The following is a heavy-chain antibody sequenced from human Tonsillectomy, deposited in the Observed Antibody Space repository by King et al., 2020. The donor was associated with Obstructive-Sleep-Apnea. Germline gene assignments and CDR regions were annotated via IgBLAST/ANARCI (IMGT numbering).Heavy chain of an antibody. Sequence: VQLVESGGGLVKPGGSLRLSCAASGFTFSDAWMSWVRQAPGKGLEWVGRIKSKIDGGTTDYAAPVKGRFTISRDDSKNTLHLQINSLKIEDTAVYYCTTEVSGWPNYYYYGMDVWGQGTTVTVSS. V-gene: IGHV3-15*01. CDR3: TTEVSGWPNYYYYGMDV. J-gene: IGHJ6*02. D-gene: IGHD6-19*01. CDR1: GFTFSDAW. CDR2: IKSKIDGGTT.